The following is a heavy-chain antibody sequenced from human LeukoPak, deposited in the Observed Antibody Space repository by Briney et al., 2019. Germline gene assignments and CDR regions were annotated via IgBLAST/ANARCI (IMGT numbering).Heavy chain of an antibody. Sequence: KPSETLSLTCTVSGGSISSYYWSWIRQPPGKGLGWIGEIYHSGSTNYNPSLKSRVTISVDKSKNQFSLKVSSVTAADTAVYYCARDQKRGMSWELLRAQTYDGFDVWGQGTMVTVSS. CDR2: IYHSGST. D-gene: IGHD1-26*01. CDR1: GGSISSYY. CDR3: ARDQKRGMSWELLRAQTYDGFDV. J-gene: IGHJ3*01. V-gene: IGHV4-4*02.